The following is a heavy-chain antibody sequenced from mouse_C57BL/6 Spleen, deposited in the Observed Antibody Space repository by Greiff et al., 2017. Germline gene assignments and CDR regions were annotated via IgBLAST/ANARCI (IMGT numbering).Heavy chain of an antibody. J-gene: IGHJ4*01. CDR3: ARYVGRGAMDY. D-gene: IGHD4-1*01. Sequence: QVQLQQPGAELVMPGASVKLSCKASGYTFTSYWMHWVKQRPGQGLEWIGEIDPSDSYTNYNQKFKGKSTLTVYKSSSTAYMQLSSLTSEDSAVYYCARYVGRGAMDYWGQGTSVTVSS. CDR2: IDPSDSYT. CDR1: GYTFTSYW. V-gene: IGHV1-69*01.